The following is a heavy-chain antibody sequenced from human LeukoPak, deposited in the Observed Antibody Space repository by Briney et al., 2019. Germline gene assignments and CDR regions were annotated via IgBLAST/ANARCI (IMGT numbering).Heavy chain of an antibody. CDR1: GFTFSSYA. Sequence: GGSLRLSCAASGFTFSSYAMSWVRQAPGKGLEWVSAISGSGGSTYYADSVKGRFTISRDNSKNTLYLQMNSLRVEDTAVYYCARDRDSSSWYGYWGQGTLVTVSS. D-gene: IGHD6-13*01. CDR2: ISGSGGST. J-gene: IGHJ4*02. CDR3: ARDRDSSSWYGY. V-gene: IGHV3-23*01.